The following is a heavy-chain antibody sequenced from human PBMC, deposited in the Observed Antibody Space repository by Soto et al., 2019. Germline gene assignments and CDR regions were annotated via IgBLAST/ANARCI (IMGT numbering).Heavy chain of an antibody. CDR1: GYKFTNYW. J-gene: IGHJ6*03. CDR3: AKQYCIIASCYGYYYYYLMDV. D-gene: IGHD2-2*01. CDR2: IYPGDSDT. Sequence: GESLKISCKGSGYKFTNYWIGRVRQMPGKSLEWMGIIYPGDSDTRYSPAFGGQVTISADKSINTAYLQWSSLRAPDTAMYYCAKQYCIIASCYGYYYYYLMDVWGKGTPVTVSS. V-gene: IGHV5-51*01.